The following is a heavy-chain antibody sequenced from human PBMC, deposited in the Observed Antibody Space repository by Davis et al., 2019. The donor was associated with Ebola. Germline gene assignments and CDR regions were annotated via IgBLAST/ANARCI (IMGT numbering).Heavy chain of an antibody. CDR1: GFTFSDYY. V-gene: IGHV3-66*01. Sequence: GESLKISCAASGFTFSDYYMSWIRQAPGKGLEWVSVIYSGGSTYYADSVKGRFTISRDNSKNTLYLQMNSLRAEDTAVYYCARDITCSGGSCHRGYYGMDVWGQGTTVTVSS. CDR2: IYSGGST. CDR3: ARDITCSGGSCHRGYYGMDV. D-gene: IGHD2-15*01. J-gene: IGHJ6*02.